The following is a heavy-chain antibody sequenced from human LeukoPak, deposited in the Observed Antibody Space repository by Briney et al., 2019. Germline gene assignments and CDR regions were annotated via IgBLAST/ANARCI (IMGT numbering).Heavy chain of an antibody. CDR3: ARPRGYCSDSSCYSLDHHHSRIHV. CDR1: GFTFSSYA. CDR2: ISYDGSNK. D-gene: IGHD2-15*01. Sequence: GGSLRLSCAASGFTFSSYAMHWVRQAPGKGLEWVAVISYDGSNKYYADSVKGRFTISRDNSKNTLYLQMNSLRAEDTAVYYCARPRGYCSDSSCYSLDHHHSRIHVWAQTPTVTGSS. J-gene: IGHJ6*02. V-gene: IGHV3-30-3*01.